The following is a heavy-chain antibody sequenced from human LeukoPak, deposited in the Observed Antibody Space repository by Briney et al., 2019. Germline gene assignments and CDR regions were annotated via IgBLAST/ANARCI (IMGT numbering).Heavy chain of an antibody. J-gene: IGHJ4*02. CDR1: GFTFSSYS. D-gene: IGHD5-18*01. V-gene: IGHV3-23*01. CDR2: ISGSGGST. CDR3: AKERLHSYGYPVDY. Sequence: PGGSLRLSCAASGFTFSSYSMNWVRQAPGKGLEWVSAISGSGGSTYYADSVKGRFTISRDNSKNTLYLQMNSLRAEDTAVYYCAKERLHSYGYPVDYWGQGTLVTVSS.